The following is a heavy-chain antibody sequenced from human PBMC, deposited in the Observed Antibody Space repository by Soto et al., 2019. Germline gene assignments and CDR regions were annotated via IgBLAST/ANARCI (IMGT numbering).Heavy chain of an antibody. CDR2: IHSSGIT. Sequence: QVQLQESGPGLVKPSGTLSLTCAVSGGSVNNDKWWSWVRQPPGKGLEWIGEIHSSGITNYNPSLTSRASIFVDKFKNQFSVKLTSVTAAETAVYFCAGQWSAGYGAFDPWGQGTLVTVSS. CDR3: AGQWSAGYGAFDP. V-gene: IGHV4-4*02. CDR1: GGSVNNDKW. J-gene: IGHJ5*02. D-gene: IGHD3-9*01.